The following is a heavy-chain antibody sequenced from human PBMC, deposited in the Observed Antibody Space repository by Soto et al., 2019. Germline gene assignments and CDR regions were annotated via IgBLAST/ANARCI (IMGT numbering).Heavy chain of an antibody. D-gene: IGHD1-7*01. CDR3: ARVRRMLELRHYYYGMDV. V-gene: IGHV3-30-3*01. CDR1: GFTFSSYA. J-gene: IGHJ6*02. CDR2: ISYDGSNK. Sequence: GGSLRLSCAASGFTFSSYAMHWVRQAPGKGLEWVAVISYDGSNKYYADSVKGRFTISRDNSKNTLYLQMNSLRAEDTAVYYCARVRRMLELRHYYYGMDVWGQGTTVTVSS.